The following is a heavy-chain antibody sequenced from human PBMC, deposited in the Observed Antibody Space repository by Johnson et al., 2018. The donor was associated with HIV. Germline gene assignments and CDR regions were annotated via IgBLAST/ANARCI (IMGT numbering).Heavy chain of an antibody. CDR1: GFTFDDYG. CDR3: SKLVHYNNVDI. CDR2: ISGSGGST. J-gene: IGHJ3*02. V-gene: IGHV3-23*04. Sequence: VQLVESGGGLVQPGGSLRLSCAPSGFTFDDYGMSWVRHAPGKGLEWVSAISGSGGSTYYADSVKGRFTISRDNSKNTLYLQMNSLRAEDRAVYYCSKLVHYNNVDIWGQGTMVTVSS. D-gene: IGHD3-10*01.